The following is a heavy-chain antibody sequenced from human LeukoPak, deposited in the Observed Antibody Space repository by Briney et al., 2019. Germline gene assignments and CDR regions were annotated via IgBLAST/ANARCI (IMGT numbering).Heavy chain of an antibody. CDR1: GGSFSGYY. J-gene: IGHJ4*02. D-gene: IGHD3-3*01. Sequence: SETLSLTCAVYGGSFSGYYWSSIRQPPGKGLEWIGEINHSGSTNYNPSLKSRVTISVDTSKNQFSLKLSSVTAADTAVYYCARAGMLSIFGVVIDGFDYWGQGTLVTVSS. CDR2: INHSGST. CDR3: ARAGMLSIFGVVIDGFDY. V-gene: IGHV4-34*01.